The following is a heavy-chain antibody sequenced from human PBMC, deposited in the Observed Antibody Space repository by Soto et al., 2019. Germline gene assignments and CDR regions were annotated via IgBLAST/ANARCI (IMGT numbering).Heavy chain of an antibody. CDR3: ARDSSDTPYNWFDP. J-gene: IGHJ5*02. V-gene: IGHV3-66*01. Sequence: EVQLVESGGGLVQPGGSLRLSCAASGFTVSSNYMSWVRQAPGKGLEWVSVIYSGGSTYYADSVKGRFTISRDNSKNTLYLQMNSLRAEDTAVYYCARDSSDTPYNWFDPWGQGTLVTVSS. CDR1: GFTVSSNY. CDR2: IYSGGST. D-gene: IGHD2-2*02.